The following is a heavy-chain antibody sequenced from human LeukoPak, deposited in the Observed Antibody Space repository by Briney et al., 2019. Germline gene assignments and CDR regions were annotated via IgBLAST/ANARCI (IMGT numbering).Heavy chain of an antibody. CDR2: INHSGST. D-gene: IGHD3-3*01. CDR3: ARGPDFRGHVFDY. CDR1: GGSFSGYY. Sequence: SETLSLTCAVYGGSFSGYYWSWIRQPPGKGLEWIGEINHSGSTNYNPSLKSRVTISVDTSKNQFSLKLSSVTAADTAVYYCARGPDFRGHVFDYWGQGTLVTVSS. J-gene: IGHJ4*02. V-gene: IGHV4-34*01.